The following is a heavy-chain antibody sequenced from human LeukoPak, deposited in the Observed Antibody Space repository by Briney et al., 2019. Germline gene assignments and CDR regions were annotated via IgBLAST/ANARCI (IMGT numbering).Heavy chain of an antibody. J-gene: IGHJ4*02. Sequence: PSETLSLTCTVSGGSISSYYWSWIRQPPGKGLEWIGYIYYGGSTNYNPSLKSRVTISVDTSKNQFSLKLSSVTAADTAVYYCARVGRDFDYWGQGTLVTVSS. V-gene: IGHV4-59*08. D-gene: IGHD2-15*01. CDR3: ARVGRDFDY. CDR1: GGSISSYY. CDR2: IYYGGST.